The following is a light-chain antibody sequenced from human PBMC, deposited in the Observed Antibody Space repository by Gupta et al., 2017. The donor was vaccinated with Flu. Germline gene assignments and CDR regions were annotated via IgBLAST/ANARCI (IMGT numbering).Light chain of an antibody. V-gene: IGKV3-20*01. CDR3: QQYCSSRYS. CDR1: QSVSSSY. CDR2: GAS. J-gene: IGKJ2*03. Sequence: EIVLTQSPGTLSLSPGERATLSCRASQSVSSSYLAWYQQKPGQAPRLLIYGASSRATGIPDRFSGSGSGTDFTLTISRLEPEDFAVYYCQQYCSSRYSFAQGTKMGIK.